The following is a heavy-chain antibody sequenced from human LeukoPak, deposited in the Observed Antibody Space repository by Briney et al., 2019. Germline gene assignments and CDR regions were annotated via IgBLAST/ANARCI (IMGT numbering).Heavy chain of an antibody. Sequence: SVKVSCKASGGTFSSYAISWVRQAPGQGREWMGGIIPIFGTANYAQKFQGRVTITTDESTSTAYMELSSLRSEDTAVYYCARVSIAAAGTLDYWGQGTLVTVSS. J-gene: IGHJ4*02. CDR2: IIPIFGTA. D-gene: IGHD6-13*01. V-gene: IGHV1-69*05. CDR3: ARVSIAAAGTLDY. CDR1: GGTFSSYA.